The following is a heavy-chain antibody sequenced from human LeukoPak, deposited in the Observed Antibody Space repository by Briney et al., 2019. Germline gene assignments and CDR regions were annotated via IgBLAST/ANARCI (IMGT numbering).Heavy chain of an antibody. V-gene: IGHV3-30-3*02. CDR3: AKRRAVAGTGDY. CDR2: ISYDGGNK. CDR1: GFTFSSYA. Sequence: GGSLRLSCAASGFTFSSYAMHWVRQAPGKGLEWVAVISYDGGNKYYADSVKGRFTISRDNSKNTLYLQMNSLRAEDTAVYYCAKRRAVAGTGDYWGQGTLVTVSS. J-gene: IGHJ4*02. D-gene: IGHD6-19*01.